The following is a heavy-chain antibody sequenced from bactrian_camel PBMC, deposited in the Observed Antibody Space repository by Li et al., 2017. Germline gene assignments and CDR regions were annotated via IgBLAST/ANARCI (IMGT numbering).Heavy chain of an antibody. D-gene: IGHD2*01. J-gene: IGHJ4*01. V-gene: IGHV3S1*01. CDR1: EYSNC. Sequence: HVQLVESGGGLVQPGGSLRLSCAASEYSNCLGWFRQAAGKEREEVARISPGSRLAYIADSVKGRFTISQDKAKNTLYLQMNSLKTEDTAMYYCAKSILSAVYVYTEASRRGQGTQVTVS. CDR2: ISPGSRLA.